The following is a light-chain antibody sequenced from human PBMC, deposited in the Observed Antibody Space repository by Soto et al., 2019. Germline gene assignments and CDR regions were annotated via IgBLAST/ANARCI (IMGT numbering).Light chain of an antibody. V-gene: IGKV3-20*01. Sequence: VLTQSPGTLSLSPGERATLSCRASQSVISDYLVWYQQKDGQAPRLLTYGASSRAAGIPDRFSGGGAGTDFTLTLSRQEPEDFAVSSYSNYQFSPLMYTFGQGTKLDIK. J-gene: IGKJ2*01. CDR1: QSVISDY. CDR3: SNYQFSPLMYT. CDR2: GAS.